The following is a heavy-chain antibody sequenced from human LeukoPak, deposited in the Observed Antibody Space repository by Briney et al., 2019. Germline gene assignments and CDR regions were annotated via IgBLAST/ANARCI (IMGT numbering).Heavy chain of an antibody. CDR3: ARGPRVLMVYATHYMDV. Sequence: PSETLSLTCAVYGGSFSGYYWSWIRQPPGKGLEWIGEINDSGSTNYNPSLKSRVTISVDTSKNQFSLKLSSVTAADTAVYYCARGPRVLMVYATHYMDVWGKGTTVTVSS. V-gene: IGHV4-34*01. D-gene: IGHD2-8*01. CDR1: GGSFSGYY. CDR2: INDSGST. J-gene: IGHJ6*03.